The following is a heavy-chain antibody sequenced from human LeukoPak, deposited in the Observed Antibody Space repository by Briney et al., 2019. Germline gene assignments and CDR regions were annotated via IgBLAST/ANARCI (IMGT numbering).Heavy chain of an antibody. Sequence: SVKVSCKASGGTLNDYAINWVRQAPGQGLEWMGRIIPILGIPNYAQKFQGRVTITADKSTTTSYMELSSLRSEDTAVYYCASYFGPYFYYGMDVWGQGTTVTVSS. CDR3: ASYFGPYFYYGMDV. D-gene: IGHD3/OR15-3a*01. CDR1: GGTLNDYA. J-gene: IGHJ6*02. CDR2: IIPILGIP. V-gene: IGHV1-69*04.